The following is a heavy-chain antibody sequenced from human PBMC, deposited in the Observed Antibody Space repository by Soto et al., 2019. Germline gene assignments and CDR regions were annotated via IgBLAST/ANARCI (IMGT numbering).Heavy chain of an antibody. V-gene: IGHV5-51*01. CDR1: GYSFTSYW. CDR3: ARTYYDFWSGSYYMDV. D-gene: IGHD3-3*01. CDR2: IYPGDSDT. J-gene: IGHJ6*03. Sequence: GESLKISCKGSGYSFTSYWIGWVRQMPGKGLEWMGIIYPGDSDTRYSPSFQGQVTISADKSISTAYLQWSSLKASDTAMYYCARTYYDFWSGSYYMDVWGKGTTVTVSS.